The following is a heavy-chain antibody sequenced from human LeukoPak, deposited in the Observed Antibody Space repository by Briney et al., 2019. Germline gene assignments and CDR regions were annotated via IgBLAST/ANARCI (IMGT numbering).Heavy chain of an antibody. D-gene: IGHD3-9*01. CDR3: ARGLRYFDWLSDGFVFDI. V-gene: IGHV4-59*01. Sequence: PSETLSLTCSVSGGSISSYYWSWIRQPPGKGLEWIGYMYYSGSTNYNPSLKSRVTMSVDTSKNQFSLKLRSVTAADTAVYYCARGLRYFDWLSDGFVFDIWGQGTMVTVSS. J-gene: IGHJ3*02. CDR1: GGSISSYY. CDR2: MYYSGST.